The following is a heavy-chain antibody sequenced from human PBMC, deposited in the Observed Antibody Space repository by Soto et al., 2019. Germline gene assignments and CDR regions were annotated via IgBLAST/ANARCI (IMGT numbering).Heavy chain of an antibody. V-gene: IGHV4-61*01. CDR1: GGSVSSGSYY. CDR3: ARVPRFRNGFDI. Sequence: PSETLSLTCTVSGGSVSSGSYYWSWIRQPPGKGLEWIGYIYFSGSTNYNPSLKSRVTISVDTSKNQFSLKLSSVTAADTAVYYWARVPRFRNGFDIWGQGTMVTVSS. D-gene: IGHD3-16*01. J-gene: IGHJ6*02. CDR2: IYFSGST.